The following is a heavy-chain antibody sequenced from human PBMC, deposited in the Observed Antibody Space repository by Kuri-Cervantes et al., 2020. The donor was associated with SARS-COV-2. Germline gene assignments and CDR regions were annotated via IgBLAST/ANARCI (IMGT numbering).Heavy chain of an antibody. V-gene: IGHV4-38-2*02. D-gene: IGHD4-23*01. CDR1: GYSISSGYY. CDR2: IYHSGST. CDR3: ARVGYGGEKVFDY. J-gene: IGHJ4*02. Sequence: SETLSLTCTVSGYSISSGYYWGWIRQSPGKGLEWIGSIYHSGSTYYNPSLKSRVTISVDRSKNQFSLKLSSVTAADTAVYYCARVGYGGEKVFDYWGQGTLVTVSS.